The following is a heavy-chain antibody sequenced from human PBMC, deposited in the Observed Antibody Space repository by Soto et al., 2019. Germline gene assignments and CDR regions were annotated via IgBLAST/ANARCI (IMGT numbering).Heavy chain of an antibody. V-gene: IGHV3-11*06. CDR1: GFTFSDYY. CDR3: ARDAPDYYGSGSYYLGGYYYYGMDV. CDR2: ISSSSSNT. Sequence: QVQLVESGGGLVKPGGSLRLSCAASGFTFSDYYMSWIRQAPGKGLEWVSYISSSSSNTNYADSVKGRFTISRDNAKNSLYLQMNSLRAEDTAVYYCARDAPDYYGSGSYYLGGYYYYGMDVWGQGTTVTVSS. J-gene: IGHJ6*02. D-gene: IGHD3-10*01.